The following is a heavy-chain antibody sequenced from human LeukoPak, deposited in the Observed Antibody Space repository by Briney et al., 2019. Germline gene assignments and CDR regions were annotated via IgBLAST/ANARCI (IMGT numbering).Heavy chain of an antibody. V-gene: IGHV4-4*09. CDR2: IFTSGTT. CDR1: GDSIGHYY. J-gene: IGHJ2*01. Sequence: SETLSLTCPVSGDSIGHYYWSWIRQPPGKALEWIGCIFTSGTTNSNPSLKTRVTVSLTTSKTQFSLKLTSVTAADTAVYYCARGRRDGYSFFWYFDLLGRGTLVTVSS. D-gene: IGHD5-24*01. CDR3: ARGRRDGYSFFWYFDL.